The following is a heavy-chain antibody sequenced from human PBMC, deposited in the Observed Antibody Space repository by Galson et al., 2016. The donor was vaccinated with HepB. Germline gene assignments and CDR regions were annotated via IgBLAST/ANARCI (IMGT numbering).Heavy chain of an antibody. D-gene: IGHD3-22*01. Sequence: SVKVSCKAAGGTFNSHAISWVRQAPGQGLEWMGAIIPIFGTPNYAQKLRGRVTITADKSTDTAYMELSSLRSEDSAVYYCASLMSDYYDSSGYPVWGQGTLVTVSS. CDR1: GGTFNSHA. CDR3: ASLMSDYYDSSGYPV. J-gene: IGHJ4*02. CDR2: IIPIFGTP. V-gene: IGHV1-69*06.